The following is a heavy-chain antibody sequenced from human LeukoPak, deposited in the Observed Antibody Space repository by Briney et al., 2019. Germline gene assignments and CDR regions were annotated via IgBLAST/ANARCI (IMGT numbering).Heavy chain of an antibody. Sequence: ETLSLTCTVSGGSISSSSYYWGWVRQAPGKGLEWVANIKQDGSEKYYVDSVKGRFTISRDNAKNSLYLQMNSLRAEDTAVFYCVRALNWGSYYFDFWGQGTLVTVSS. V-gene: IGHV3-7*01. J-gene: IGHJ4*02. D-gene: IGHD7-27*01. CDR2: IKQDGSEK. CDR3: VRALNWGSYYFDF. CDR1: GGSISSSSYY.